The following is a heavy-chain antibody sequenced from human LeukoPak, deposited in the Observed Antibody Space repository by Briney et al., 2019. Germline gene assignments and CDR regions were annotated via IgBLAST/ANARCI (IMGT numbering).Heavy chain of an antibody. CDR2: ISSSSSTL. J-gene: IGHJ3*02. V-gene: IGHV3-48*04. CDR1: GFTFSSYS. D-gene: IGHD5-24*01. CDR3: AREMATITHDAFDI. Sequence: GGSLRLSCAASGFTFSSYSMNWVRQAPGKGLEWVSYISSSSSTLYYADSVKGRFTISRDNAKNSLYLQMNSLRAEDTAVYYCAREMATITHDAFDIWGQGTMVTVSS.